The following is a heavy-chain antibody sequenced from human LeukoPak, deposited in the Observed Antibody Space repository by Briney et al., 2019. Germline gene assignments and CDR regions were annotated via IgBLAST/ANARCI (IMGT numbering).Heavy chain of an antibody. Sequence: GRSLRLSCAASGFTFSSYGMHWVRQAPGKGLEWVAVISYDGSNKYYADSVKGRFTISRDNSKNTLYLQMNSLRAEDTAVYYCARERLAMVRGVIPKEAWGWFDPWGQGTLVTVSS. CDR2: ISYDGSNK. CDR1: GFTFSSYG. V-gene: IGHV3-30*03. CDR3: ARERLAMVRGVIPKEAWGWFDP. D-gene: IGHD3-10*01. J-gene: IGHJ5*02.